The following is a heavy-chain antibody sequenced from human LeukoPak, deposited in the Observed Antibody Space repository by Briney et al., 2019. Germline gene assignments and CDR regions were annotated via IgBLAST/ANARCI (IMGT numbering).Heavy chain of an antibody. CDR2: ISAYNGNT. CDR3: ARVSSYDYVWGTNYYYYMDV. CDR1: GYTFTSYG. V-gene: IGHV1-18*01. J-gene: IGHJ6*03. D-gene: IGHD3-16*01. Sequence: GASVKVSCKASGYTFTSYGISWVRQAPGQGLEWMGWISAYNGNTNYAQKLQGRVTMTTDTSTSTAYMELRSLRSDDTAVYYCARVSSYDYVWGTNYYYYMDVWGKGTTVTISS.